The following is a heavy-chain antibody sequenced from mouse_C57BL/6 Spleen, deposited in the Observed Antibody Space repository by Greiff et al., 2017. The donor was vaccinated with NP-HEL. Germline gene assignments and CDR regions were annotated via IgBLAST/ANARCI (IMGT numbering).Heavy chain of an antibody. D-gene: IGHD1-1*01. J-gene: IGHJ1*03. CDR2: INPSTGGT. CDR1: GYSFTGYY. Sequence: EVQLQQSGPELVKPGASVKISCKASGYSFTGYYMNWVKQSPEKSLEWIGEINPSTGGTTYNQKFKAKATLTVDKSSSTAYMQLKSLTSEDSAVYYCARTVGYFDVWGTGTTVTVSS. V-gene: IGHV1-42*01. CDR3: ARTVGYFDV.